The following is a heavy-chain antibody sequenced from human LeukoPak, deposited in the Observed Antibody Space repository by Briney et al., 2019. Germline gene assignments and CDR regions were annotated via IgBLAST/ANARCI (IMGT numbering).Heavy chain of an antibody. V-gene: IGHV3-23*01. J-gene: IGHJ4*02. CDR3: AKVSLGTLFLFDY. CDR2: ISGSGGST. Sequence: PGGSLRLSCAASGFTFNSYAMNWVRQAPGKGLEWVSAISGSGGSTYYADSVKGRFTISRDASKNTLYLQMNSLRADASAVYYCAKVSLGTLFLFDYWGQGTLVTVSS. CDR1: GFTFNSYA. D-gene: IGHD7-27*01.